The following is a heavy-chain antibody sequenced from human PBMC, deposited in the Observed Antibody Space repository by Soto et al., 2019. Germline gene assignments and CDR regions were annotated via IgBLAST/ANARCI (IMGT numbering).Heavy chain of an antibody. V-gene: IGHV1-69*01. J-gene: IGHJ4*02. D-gene: IGHD6-19*01. Sequence: QVQLVQSGAEVKQPGSSVKVSCKTSGGTFSTYAIYWVRQAPGQGLEWMGAIIPLFGTADYAQQFQGRVTSTADESTSTAYMELRSLRSEDTAVYYCARPKGSYSSGYYYFDYWGQGTLVTVPS. CDR1: GGTFSTYA. CDR3: ARPKGSYSSGYYYFDY. CDR2: IIPLFGTA.